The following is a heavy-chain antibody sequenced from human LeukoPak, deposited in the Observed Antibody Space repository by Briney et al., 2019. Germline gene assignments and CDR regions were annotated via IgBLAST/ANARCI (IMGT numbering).Heavy chain of an antibody. D-gene: IGHD5-18*01. CDR2: ISSSSRYK. Sequence: PGGSLRLSCAASGFTFSSYSMNWVRQAPGKGLEWVPSISSSSRYKYYADSVKGRFTISRDNAKNSLYLQMNSLRAEDTAVYYCAREGISYGYIGPHYLDYWGQGTLVTVSS. V-gene: IGHV3-21*01. J-gene: IGHJ4*02. CDR1: GFTFSSYS. CDR3: AREGISYGYIGPHYLDY.